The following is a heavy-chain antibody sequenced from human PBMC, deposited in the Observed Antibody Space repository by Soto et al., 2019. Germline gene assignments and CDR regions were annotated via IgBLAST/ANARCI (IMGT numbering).Heavy chain of an antibody. J-gene: IGHJ6*03. CDR3: ARGWGYCSGGSCYKDYYYYMDV. Sequence: QVQLQQWGAGLLKPSETLSLTCAVYGGSFSGYYWSWIRQPPGQGLELIGEINHSGSTNYNPTLKNRVTISVHTSKNQFPLKLSSVTAADTAVYYCARGWGYCSGGSCYKDYYYYMDVWGKGTTVTVSS. CDR2: INHSGST. V-gene: IGHV4-34*01. D-gene: IGHD2-15*01. CDR1: GGSFSGYY.